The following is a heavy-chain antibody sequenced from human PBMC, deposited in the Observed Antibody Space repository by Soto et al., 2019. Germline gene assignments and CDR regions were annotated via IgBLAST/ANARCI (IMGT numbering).Heavy chain of an antibody. CDR3: TRDLFFISPSTGPTDAY. D-gene: IGHD3-3*01. CDR2: ISPETGKT. V-gene: IGHV1-18*04. CDR1: GYTFTSFG. Sequence: VQLVQSGAELKKPGASVRVSCKASGYTFTSFGVSWVRQAPGQGPEWMGWISPETGKTSYSYKFQARVSMTADASTPTFSLVLVSLRSDDTAVYYCTRDLFFISPSTGPTDAYWGQGTLVTVSS. J-gene: IGHJ4*02.